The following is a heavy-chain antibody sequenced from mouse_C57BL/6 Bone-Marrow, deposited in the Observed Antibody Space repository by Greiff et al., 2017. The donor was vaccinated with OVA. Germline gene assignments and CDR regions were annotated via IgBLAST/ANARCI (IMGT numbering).Heavy chain of an antibody. J-gene: IGHJ4*01. CDR1: GYTFTSYW. CDR3: ARGDYYGSSYEPYYAMDY. D-gene: IGHD1-1*01. CDR2: IDPNSGGT. V-gene: IGHV1-72*01. Sequence: QVQLQQPGAELVKPGASVKLSCKASGYTFTSYWMHWVKQRPGRGLEWIGRIDPNSGGTKYNEKFKSKATLTVDKPSSTAYMQLSSLTSEDSAVYYGARGDYYGSSYEPYYAMDYWGQGTSVTVSS.